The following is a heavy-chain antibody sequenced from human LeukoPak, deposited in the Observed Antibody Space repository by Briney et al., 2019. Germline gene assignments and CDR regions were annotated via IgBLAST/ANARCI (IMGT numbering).Heavy chain of an antibody. Sequence: SETLSLTCAVYGGSFSGYYWSWIRQPPGKGLEWIGEINHSGSTNYKPSLKSRVTISVDTSKNQFSLKLSSVTAADTAVYYCACSMVRGVIRDWGQGTLVTVSS. CDR2: INHSGST. CDR3: ACSMVRGVIRD. D-gene: IGHD3-10*01. J-gene: IGHJ4*02. V-gene: IGHV4-34*01. CDR1: GGSFSGYY.